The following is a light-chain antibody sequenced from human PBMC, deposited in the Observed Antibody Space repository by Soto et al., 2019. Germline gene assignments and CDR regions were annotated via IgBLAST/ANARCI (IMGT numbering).Light chain of an antibody. CDR1: QSVSND. V-gene: IGKV3-15*01. CDR3: QHYAHNSPIT. CDR2: GAS. Sequence: ERVMTQSPATLSVSPGERATLSCRASQSVSNDLAWYQQKPGQGPRLLIYGASTRATGIPARFSGSGSGTEFTLTISRLEPEDFALYYCQHYAHNSPITFGQGTRLEIK. J-gene: IGKJ5*01.